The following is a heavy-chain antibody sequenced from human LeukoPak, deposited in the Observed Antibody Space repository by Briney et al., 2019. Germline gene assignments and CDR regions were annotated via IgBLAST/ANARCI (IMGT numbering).Heavy chain of an antibody. CDR1: GFSFSSYS. D-gene: IGHD1-7*01. V-gene: IGHV3-21*01. CDR2: ISMSSFYI. Sequence: PGGSLRLSCAGSGFSFSSYSMNWVRQAPGKGLEWISSISMSSFYIYYADSVKGRFTISRDNAKNSLYLQMNSLRAEDTAVYYCARGESGELDFDFWGQGTLVTVSP. J-gene: IGHJ4*02. CDR3: ARGESGELDFDF.